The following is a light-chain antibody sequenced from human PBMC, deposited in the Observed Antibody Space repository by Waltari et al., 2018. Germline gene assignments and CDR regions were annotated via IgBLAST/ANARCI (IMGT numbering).Light chain of an antibody. J-gene: IGKJ3*01. CDR2: KAS. CDR3: QHYNSFSALFT. Sequence: DIQMTQSPSTVSASVGDRVTITCRASQSISRWLAWYQQKPGKAPKLLIHKASSLQSGVPSRFSRSGSGTEFTLNLTSLQPDDFATYYCQHYNSFSALFTFGPGTQVDIK. CDR1: QSISRW. V-gene: IGKV1-5*03.